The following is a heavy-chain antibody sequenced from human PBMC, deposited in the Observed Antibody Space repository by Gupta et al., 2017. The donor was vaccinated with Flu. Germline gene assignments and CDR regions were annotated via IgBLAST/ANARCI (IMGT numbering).Heavy chain of an antibody. CDR1: GFTFSNFA. J-gene: IGHJ4*02. Sequence: QVQLVESGGGVVQPGRSLRLSCAASGFTFSNFAMHWVRQAPGKGLEWVAVISDDGSSKYAASVKGRFTISRDNSKNTLYLQLNSLRAEDTAVYYCARKANRYSGSYSTLDYWGQGTLVTVSS. D-gene: IGHD1-26*01. V-gene: IGHV3-30*04. CDR2: ISDDGSSK. CDR3: ARKANRYSGSYSTLDY.